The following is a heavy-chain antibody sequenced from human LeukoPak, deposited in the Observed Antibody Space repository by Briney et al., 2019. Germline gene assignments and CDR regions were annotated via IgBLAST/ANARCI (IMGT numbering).Heavy chain of an antibody. Sequence: GGSLRLSCAASGFTFSDYYMSWIRQAPGKGLEWVSYSSGSSIYYADFVKGRFTISRDNAKNSLYLQMNSLRAEDTAVYYCARDGGYSGYGSFDYWGQGTLVTVSS. CDR3: ARDGGYSGYGSFDY. V-gene: IGHV3-11*01. CDR2: SSGSSI. J-gene: IGHJ4*02. CDR1: GFTFSDYY. D-gene: IGHD5-12*01.